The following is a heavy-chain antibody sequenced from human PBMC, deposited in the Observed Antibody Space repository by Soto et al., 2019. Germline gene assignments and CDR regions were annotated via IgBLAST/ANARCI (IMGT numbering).Heavy chain of an antibody. CDR1: GAPISSYY. V-gene: IGHV4-59*01. CDR2: IYWNGST. CDR3: ARAYGEFGGWFDP. D-gene: IGHD4-17*01. Sequence: ETLSLTCPVSGAPISSYYWSWIRQPPGKGLEWIGYIYWNGSTNYNPSLKSRVSMSIHTSREQFSLSLNSVTAADTAFYYCARAYGEFGGWFDPWGRGTMVT. J-gene: IGHJ5*02.